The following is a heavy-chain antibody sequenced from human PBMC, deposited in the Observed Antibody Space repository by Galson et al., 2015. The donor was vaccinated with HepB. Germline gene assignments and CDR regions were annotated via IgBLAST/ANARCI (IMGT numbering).Heavy chain of an antibody. CDR2: IQPGDSDT. J-gene: IGHJ6*02. D-gene: IGHD6-13*01. CDR1: GYSFASFW. V-gene: IGHV5-51*01. CDR3: ARQQGVLAAADYYYGMDV. Sequence: QSGAEVKKPGESLKISCKGSGYSFASFWIGWVRQIPGKGLEWMGIIQPGDSDTRYSPSFQGQVTISADKSISTAPLQASDTAMYYCARQQGVLAAADYYYGMDVWGQGTTVTVSS.